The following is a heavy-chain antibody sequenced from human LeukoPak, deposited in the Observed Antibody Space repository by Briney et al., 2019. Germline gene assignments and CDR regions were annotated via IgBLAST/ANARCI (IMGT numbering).Heavy chain of an antibody. CDR2: ISAYNGNT. Sequence: GASVKVSCKASGYTFTSYGIGWVRQAPGQGLEWMGWISAYNGNTNYAQKLQGRVTMTTDTSTSTAYMELRSLRSDDTAVYYCARVTYTAMVWYYFDYWGQGTLVTVSS. D-gene: IGHD5-18*01. V-gene: IGHV1-18*01. J-gene: IGHJ4*02. CDR3: ARVTYTAMVWYYFDY. CDR1: GYTFTSYG.